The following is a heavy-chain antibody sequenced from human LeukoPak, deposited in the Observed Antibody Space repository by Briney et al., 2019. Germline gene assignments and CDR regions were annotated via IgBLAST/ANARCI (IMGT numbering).Heavy chain of an antibody. Sequence: PGGSLRLSCAASGFTFSSYAMSWVRQAPGKGLEWVSAISGSSTYIYYADSVEGRFTISRDNAKNSLYLQMNSLRAEDTAEYYCVRARAPAGPTAAGGTEHWYFDLWGRGTLVTVSS. J-gene: IGHJ2*01. CDR1: GFTFSSYA. CDR2: ISGSSTYI. D-gene: IGHD6-13*01. CDR3: VRARAPAGPTAAGGTEHWYFDL. V-gene: IGHV3-21*01.